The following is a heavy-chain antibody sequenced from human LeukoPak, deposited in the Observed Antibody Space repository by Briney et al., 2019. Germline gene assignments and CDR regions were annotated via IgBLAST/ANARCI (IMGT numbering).Heavy chain of an antibody. CDR3: ARVVDIVVVPAADDAFDI. J-gene: IGHJ3*02. CDR2: IYTSGST. D-gene: IGHD2-2*03. V-gene: IGHV4-4*07. Sequence: SETLSLTCTVSGGSISSYYWSWIRQPAGKGLEWIGRIYTSGSTNYNPSLKSRVTISVDTSKNQFSLKLSSVTAADTAVYYCARVVDIVVVPAADDAFDIWGQGTMVAVSS. CDR1: GGSISSYY.